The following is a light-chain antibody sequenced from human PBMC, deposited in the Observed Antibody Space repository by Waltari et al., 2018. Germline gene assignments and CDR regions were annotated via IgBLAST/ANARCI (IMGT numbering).Light chain of an antibody. CDR3: HSRDASGSGGA. Sequence: TQDPAVSVAMGQTVRINCQGDSPRSYSWSWYQQRPGQAPILVMYDKNSRPSGVPDRFAGSSSDDTASLTITGAQAEDEAYYYCHSRDASGSGGAFGGGTKLTVL. CDR1: SPRSYS. V-gene: IGLV3-19*01. CDR2: DKN. J-gene: IGLJ2*01.